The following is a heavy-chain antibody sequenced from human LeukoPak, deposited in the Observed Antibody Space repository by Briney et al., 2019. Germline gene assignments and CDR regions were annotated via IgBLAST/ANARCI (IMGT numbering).Heavy chain of an antibody. J-gene: IGHJ4*02. CDR3: AKSAAEVTAMTLDY. CDR1: GFTFSGSA. D-gene: IGHD2-21*02. V-gene: IGHV3-23*01. Sequence: PGGSLRLSCAASGFTFSGSAMSWVRQAPGEGLEWVSLISYSGANSYYTDSVRGRFTISRDNSKDTLFLQMNSLRAEDTAVYYCAKSAAEVTAMTLDYWGQGTLVTVSS. CDR2: ISYSGANS.